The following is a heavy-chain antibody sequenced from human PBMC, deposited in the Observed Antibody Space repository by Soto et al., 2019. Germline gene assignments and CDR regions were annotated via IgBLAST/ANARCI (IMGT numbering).Heavy chain of an antibody. D-gene: IGHD2-15*01. CDR3: ARGGNIVMMLAAPFDF. CDR2: INHRGTI. Sequence: QVQLDQWGAGLLKPSETLSLTCGASGGSLIDYYWSWIRQTPGKGLEWIGEINHRGTINYNPSLRSRVTMSRATSKNQFSLRLDSVSAADTAIYYCARGGNIVMMLAAPFDFWGQGTLVTVSS. V-gene: IGHV4-34*01. J-gene: IGHJ4*02. CDR1: GGSLIDYY.